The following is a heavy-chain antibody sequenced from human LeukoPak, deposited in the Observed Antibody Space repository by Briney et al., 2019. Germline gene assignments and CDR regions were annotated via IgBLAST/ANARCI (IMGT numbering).Heavy chain of an antibody. CDR1: GFTFSSYA. V-gene: IGHV3-64*02. CDR2: ISSNRGST. Sequence: PGGSLRLSCAASGFTFSSYAMHWVRQAPGKGVEYVSAISSNRGSTYYADSVKGRFTISRDNSKNTLYLQMGSLRAEDMAVYYCARDGGYCSGTSCYEEYYYGMDVWGKGTTVTVSS. J-gene: IGHJ6*04. D-gene: IGHD2-2*01. CDR3: ARDGGYCSGTSCYEEYYYGMDV.